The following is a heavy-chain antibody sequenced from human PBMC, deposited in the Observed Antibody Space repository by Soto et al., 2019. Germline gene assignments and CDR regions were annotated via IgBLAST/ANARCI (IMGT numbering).Heavy chain of an antibody. D-gene: IGHD6-13*01. CDR2: ISAYNGNT. V-gene: IGHV1-18*01. CDR3: ARIAAAGTVGWFDP. Sequence: RWVRHAPGQGLEWMGWISAYNGNTNYAQKLQGRVTMTTDTSTSTAYMELRSLRSDDTAVYYCARIAAAGTVGWFDPWGQGTLVTVSS. J-gene: IGHJ5*02.